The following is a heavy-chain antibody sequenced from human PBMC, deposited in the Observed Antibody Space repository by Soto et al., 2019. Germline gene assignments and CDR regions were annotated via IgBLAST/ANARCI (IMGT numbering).Heavy chain of an antibody. J-gene: IGHJ4*02. V-gene: IGHV1-2*02. Sequence: ASVKVSCKASGYTFTGYYMHWVRQAPGQGLEWMGWINPNSGGTNYAQKFQGRVTITADKSTSTAYMELSSLRSEDTAVYYCARSDYGGNFDYWGQGTLVNVSS. D-gene: IGHD4-17*01. CDR1: GYTFTGYY. CDR3: ARSDYGGNFDY. CDR2: INPNSGGT.